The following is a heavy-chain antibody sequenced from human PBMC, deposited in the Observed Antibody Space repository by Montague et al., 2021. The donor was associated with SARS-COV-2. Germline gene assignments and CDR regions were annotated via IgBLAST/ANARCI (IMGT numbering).Heavy chain of an antibody. CDR3: ARDYGDYGSGYYYGMDV. J-gene: IGHJ6*02. CDR2: IYYSGST. V-gene: IGHV4-39*07. D-gene: IGHD4-17*01. Sequence: SETLSLTCTVSGGSISSSSYYWGWIRQPPGKGLEWIGCIYYSGSTYYNPSLTSRVTISVDTSKNQFSLKLSSVTAADTAVYYCARDYGDYGSGYYYGMDVWGQGTTVTVSS. CDR1: GGSISSSSYY.